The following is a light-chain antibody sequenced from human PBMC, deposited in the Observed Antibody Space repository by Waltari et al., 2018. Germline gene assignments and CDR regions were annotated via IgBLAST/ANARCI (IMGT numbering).Light chain of an antibody. CDR3: QQYNNWPIT. J-gene: IGKJ5*01. Sequence: EIVMTQSPATLSVSPGERATLSCRASQSVSSNLAWYQQKPDQAPRLLIYGASTRATGIPARFSGSGSGTEFTLTISSLQSEDCEVYYCQQYNNWPITFGQGTRLEIK. CDR1: QSVSSN. CDR2: GAS. V-gene: IGKV3-15*01.